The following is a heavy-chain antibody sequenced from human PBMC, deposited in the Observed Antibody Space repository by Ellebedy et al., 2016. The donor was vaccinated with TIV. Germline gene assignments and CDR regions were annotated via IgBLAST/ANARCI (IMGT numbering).Heavy chain of an antibody. V-gene: IGHV3-23*01. CDR1: GFTFSSYA. J-gene: IGHJ4*02. Sequence: PGGSLRLSFAASGFTFSSYAMSWVRQAPGKGLEWVSAISGSSGSTYYADSVKGRFTISRDNSKNTLYLQMNSLRAEDTAVYYCAKDRYGDYVVYFDYWGQGTLVTVSS. D-gene: IGHD4-17*01. CDR2: ISGSSGST. CDR3: AKDRYGDYVVYFDY.